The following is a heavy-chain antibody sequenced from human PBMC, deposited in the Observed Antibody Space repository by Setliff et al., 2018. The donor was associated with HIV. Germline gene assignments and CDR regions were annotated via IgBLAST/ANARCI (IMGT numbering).Heavy chain of an antibody. D-gene: IGHD6-6*01. CDR2: ISAYNGNT. Sequence: ASVKVSCKASGYTFTSYGISWVRQASGQGLEWMGWISAYNGNTKYSQKFQGRVTITRDTSASTAYMELSSLRSEDTAVYYCARDLVLVGYYYYGMDVWGQGTTVTVSS. J-gene: IGHJ6*02. CDR1: GYTFTSYG. CDR3: ARDLVLVGYYYYGMDV. V-gene: IGHV1-18*01.